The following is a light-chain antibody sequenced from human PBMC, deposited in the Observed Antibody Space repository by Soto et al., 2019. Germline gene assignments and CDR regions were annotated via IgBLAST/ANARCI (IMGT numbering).Light chain of an antibody. CDR3: CSYAGSSPHVV. V-gene: IGLV2-23*01. J-gene: IGLJ2*01. CDR2: EGS. CDR1: SSDVGSYNL. Sequence: QSALTQPAPVSGSPGQSITISCTGTSSDVGSYNLVSWYQQHPGKAPKLMIYEGSKRPSGVSNRFSGSKSGNTASLTISGLQAEDEADYYCCSYAGSSPHVVFGGGTKVTVL.